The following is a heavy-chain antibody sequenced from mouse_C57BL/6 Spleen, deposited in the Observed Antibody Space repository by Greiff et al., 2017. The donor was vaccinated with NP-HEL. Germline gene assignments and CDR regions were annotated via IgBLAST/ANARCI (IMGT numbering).Heavy chain of an antibody. V-gene: IGHV1-22*01. CDR2: INPNNGGT. Sequence: VQLQQSGPELVKPGASVKMSCKASGYTFTDYNMHWVKQSHGKSLEWIGYINPNNGGTSYNQKFKGKATLTVNKSSSTAYMELRSLTSEDSAVYYGSRGEMGLLRRYAMDYWGQGTSVTVSS. CDR1: GYTFTDYN. CDR3: SRGEMGLLRRYAMDY. J-gene: IGHJ4*01. D-gene: IGHD1-2*01.